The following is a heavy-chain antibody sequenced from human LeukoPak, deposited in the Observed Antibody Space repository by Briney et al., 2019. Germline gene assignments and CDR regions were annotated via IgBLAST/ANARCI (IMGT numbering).Heavy chain of an antibody. D-gene: IGHD5-12*01. Sequence: SQTLSLTCVVSGGSISSGGYSWNWIRQPPGKGLEWIGYIYHSGSTYYNPSLKSRVPLSLGRYKNQFSLKLSSVTAADTAVYYCARAIIWGDRTWISPSDAFDIWGQGTVVTVSS. CDR3: ARAIIWGDRTWISPSDAFDI. J-gene: IGHJ3*02. V-gene: IGHV4-30-2*01. CDR1: GGSISSGGYS. CDR2: IYHSGST.